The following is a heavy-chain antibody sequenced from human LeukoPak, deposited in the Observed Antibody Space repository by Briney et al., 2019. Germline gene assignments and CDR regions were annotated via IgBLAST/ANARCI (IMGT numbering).Heavy chain of an antibody. Sequence: ASVKVSCKASGGTFSSYAISWVRQAPGQGLEWMGRIIPILGIANYAQKFQGRVTITADKSTSTAYMELSSLRSEDTAVYYCASMVSIGDYGSSDYWGQGTLVTVSS. D-gene: IGHD4-17*01. CDR3: ASMVSIGDYGSSDY. CDR1: GGTFSSYA. CDR2: IIPILGIA. J-gene: IGHJ4*02. V-gene: IGHV1-69*04.